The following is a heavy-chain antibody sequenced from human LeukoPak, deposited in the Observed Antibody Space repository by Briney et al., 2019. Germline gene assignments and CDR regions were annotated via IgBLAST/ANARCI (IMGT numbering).Heavy chain of an antibody. J-gene: IGHJ4*02. CDR3: ARERSGLRGPEFDY. D-gene: IGHD4-17*01. CDR1: GFTFSSYG. V-gene: IGHV3-33*01. CDR2: IWYDGSNK. Sequence: GSLRLSCAASGFTFSSYGMHWVRQAPGKGLKWVAVIWYDGSNKYYADSVKGRFTISRDNSKNTLYLQMNSLRAEDTAVYYCARERSGLRGPEFDYWGQGTLVTVSS.